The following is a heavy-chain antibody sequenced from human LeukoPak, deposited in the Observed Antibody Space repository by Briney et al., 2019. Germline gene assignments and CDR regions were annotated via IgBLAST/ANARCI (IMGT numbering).Heavy chain of an antibody. D-gene: IGHD3-22*01. J-gene: IGHJ4*02. CDR2: ISWNSGSI. V-gene: IGHV3-9*01. CDR1: GFTFDDYA. Sequence: GGSLRLSSATSGFTFDDYAMHWVRQAPGKGLEWVSGISWNSGSIGYADSVKGRFTISRDNAKNSLYLQMNSLRAEDTALYYCAKGRYYYDSSGYYFDYWGQGTLVTVSS. CDR3: AKGRYYYDSSGYYFDY.